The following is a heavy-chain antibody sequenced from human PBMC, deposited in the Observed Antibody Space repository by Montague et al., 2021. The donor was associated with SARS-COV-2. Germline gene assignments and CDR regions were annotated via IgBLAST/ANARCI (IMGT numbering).Heavy chain of an antibody. CDR3: ARAVSVRRAVNWFDP. J-gene: IGHJ5*02. CDR2: IYYSGGI. Sequence: ETLSLTCTVSGGSMSDHYWAWIRQPPGKGLEWLAYIYYSGGINSNASLRSRVSMSVDTSKNQFSLKLTSVTAADTAVYYCARAVSVRRAVNWFDPWGQGTLVTVSS. D-gene: IGHD3-10*01. CDR1: GGSMSDHY. V-gene: IGHV4-59*11.